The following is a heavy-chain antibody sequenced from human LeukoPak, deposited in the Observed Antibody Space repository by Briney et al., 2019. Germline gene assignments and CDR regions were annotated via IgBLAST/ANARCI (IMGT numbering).Heavy chain of an antibody. V-gene: IGHV3-23*01. D-gene: IGHD3-22*01. CDR3: AKSVGYYYDSSGNYYFDY. CDR2: ISGRGDYT. Sequence: GGSLRFSCAASGFTFSSYGMSWVRQAPGKGLEWVSGISGRGDYTCYADSVKGRFTISRDNSKNTLYLQMNSLRADDTAVYFCAKSVGYYYDSSGNYYFDYWGQGTLVTVSS. J-gene: IGHJ4*02. CDR1: GFTFSSYG.